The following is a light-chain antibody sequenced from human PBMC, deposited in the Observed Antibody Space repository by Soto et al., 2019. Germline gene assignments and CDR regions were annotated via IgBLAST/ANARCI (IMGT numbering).Light chain of an antibody. CDR2: RNN. V-gene: IGLV1-47*01. CDR3: AALDDSLSGVV. Sequence: QSVLTQPPSASGTPGQRVTISCSGSSSNIGSNYVYWYQQLPGTAPKLLIYRNNQRPSGVPDRFSGSKSGTSASLAISGLRSEDEADYYCAALDDSLSGVVFCGGTKLTVL. J-gene: IGLJ2*01. CDR1: SSNIGSNY.